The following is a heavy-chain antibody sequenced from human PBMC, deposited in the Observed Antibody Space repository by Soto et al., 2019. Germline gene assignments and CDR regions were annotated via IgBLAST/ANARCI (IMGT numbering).Heavy chain of an antibody. D-gene: IGHD3-22*01. CDR3: ARPDEGGYSSNNHYYYALDV. J-gene: IGHJ6*02. Sequence: SVKVSCKASGGTFRSYSISWVRQAPGQGLGGMGGIIPIFDIANYAQKFQGRVTITADESTSTAYMELSSLGSDDTAVYYCARPDEGGYSSNNHYYYALDVWGQGTTMTVSS. CDR2: IIPIFDIA. CDR1: GGTFRSYS. V-gene: IGHV1-69*13.